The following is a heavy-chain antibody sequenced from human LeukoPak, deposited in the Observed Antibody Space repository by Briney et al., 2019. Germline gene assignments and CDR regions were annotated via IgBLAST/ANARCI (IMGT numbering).Heavy chain of an antibody. CDR1: GGSISSGSYY. CDR3: AEGSTAYYFDY. Sequence: SQTLSLTCTVSGGSISSGSYYWSWIRQPAGKGLEWIGRIYTSGSTNYNPSLKSRVTISVDTSKNYFSLKVSSMTAADTAVYFCAEGSTAYYFDYWGQGTLVTVSS. J-gene: IGHJ4*02. CDR2: IYTSGST. V-gene: IGHV4-61*02.